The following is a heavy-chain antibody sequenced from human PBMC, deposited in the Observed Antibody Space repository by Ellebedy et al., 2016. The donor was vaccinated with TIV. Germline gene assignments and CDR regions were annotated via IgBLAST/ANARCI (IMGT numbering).Heavy chain of an antibody. J-gene: IGHJ4*02. CDR2: ITGSGDRT. CDR3: AVRPLAPNYFDY. D-gene: IGHD2-15*01. Sequence: GESLKISCATSGFTFDNFAMRWFRQAPGKGLEWVSAITGSGDRTFYADSVKGRFTISRDNAKNSLYLQMNSLRGEDTAVYYCAVRPLAPNYFDYWGQGTQVTVSS. CDR1: GFTFDNFA. V-gene: IGHV3-23*01.